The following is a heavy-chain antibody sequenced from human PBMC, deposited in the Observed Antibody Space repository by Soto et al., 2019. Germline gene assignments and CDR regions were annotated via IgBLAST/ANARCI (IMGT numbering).Heavy chain of an antibody. J-gene: IGHJ6*02. CDR1: GGSISSGDYY. CDR3: ARDPIFGVVPDGYYYYGMDV. D-gene: IGHD3-3*01. Sequence: QVQLQESGPGLVKPSQTLSLTCTVSGGSISSGDYYWSWIRQPPGKGLEWIGYIYYSGSTYYNPSLKSRVTISVDTSKNQFSLKLSSVAAADTAVYYCARDPIFGVVPDGYYYYGMDVWGQGTTVTVSS. V-gene: IGHV4-30-4*01. CDR2: IYYSGST.